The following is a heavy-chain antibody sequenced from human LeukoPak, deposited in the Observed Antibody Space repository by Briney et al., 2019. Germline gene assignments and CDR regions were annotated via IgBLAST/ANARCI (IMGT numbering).Heavy chain of an antibody. D-gene: IGHD6-13*01. CDR3: AIVAVGIKYGVADY. CDR2: ISGSGGST. CDR1: GFTFSSYA. Sequence: LPGGSLRLSCAASGFTFSSYAMSWVRQAPGKGLEWVSAISGSGGSTYYADSVKGRFTISRDNSKNTLYLQMISLTAGDTAVYYCAIVAVGIKYGVADYWGQGTLVTVSS. J-gene: IGHJ4*02. V-gene: IGHV3-23*01.